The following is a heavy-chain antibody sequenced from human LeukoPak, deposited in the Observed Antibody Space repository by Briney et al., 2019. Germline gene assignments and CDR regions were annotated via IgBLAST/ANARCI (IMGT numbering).Heavy chain of an antibody. Sequence: SETLSLTCTVSGGSISSGGYYWSWIRQHPGKGLEWIGYIYYSGSTYYNPSLKSRVTISVDRSKNQFSLKLSSVTAADTAVYYCARALKSRPYYYYYMDVWGKGTTVTVSS. D-gene: IGHD2-8*01. CDR3: ARALKSRPYYYYYMDV. J-gene: IGHJ6*03. V-gene: IGHV4-31*03. CDR1: GGSISSGGYY. CDR2: IYYSGST.